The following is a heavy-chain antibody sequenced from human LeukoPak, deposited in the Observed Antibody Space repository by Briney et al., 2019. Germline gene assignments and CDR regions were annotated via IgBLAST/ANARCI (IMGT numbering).Heavy chain of an antibody. CDR2: IYYSGST. D-gene: IGHD1-26*01. CDR3: ARFEVVGATTVLDY. CDR1: GGSISSHY. V-gene: IGHV4-59*11. J-gene: IGHJ4*02. Sequence: SETLSLTCTVSGGSISSHYWSWIRQPPGKGLEWIGYIYYSGSTNYNPSLKSRVTISVDTSKNQFSLKLSSVTAADTAVYYCARFEVVGATTVLDYWGQGTLVTVSS.